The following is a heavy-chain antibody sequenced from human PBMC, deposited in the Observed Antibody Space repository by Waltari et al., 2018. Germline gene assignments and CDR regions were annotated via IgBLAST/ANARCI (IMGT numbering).Heavy chain of an antibody. CDR3: ARGPLQYHSIAARWYYFDY. CDR2: INPIFGTA. Sequence: QVQLVQSGAEVMKPGSSVKVSCKASGCTFSSYAFSWLRQTPRQGLQWMGGINPIFGTANYAQKFQGRVTITTDESTSTAYMELSSLRSEDTAVYYCARGPLQYHSIAARWYYFDYWGQGTLVTVSS. CDR1: GCTFSSYA. D-gene: IGHD6-6*01. V-gene: IGHV1-69*05. J-gene: IGHJ4*02.